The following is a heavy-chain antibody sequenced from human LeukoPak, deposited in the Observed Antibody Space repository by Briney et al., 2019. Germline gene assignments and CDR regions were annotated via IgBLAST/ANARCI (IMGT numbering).Heavy chain of an antibody. J-gene: IGHJ4*02. CDR1: GFTLSNYW. V-gene: IGHV3-21*01. CDR3: ARDSDYGDY. CDR2: ISSSSSYI. Sequence: GGSLRLSCIASGFTLSNYWMTWVRQAPGKGLEWVSSISSSSSYIYYADSVKGRFTISRDNAKNSLYLQMNSLRAEDTAVYYCARDSDYGDYWGQGTLVTVSS.